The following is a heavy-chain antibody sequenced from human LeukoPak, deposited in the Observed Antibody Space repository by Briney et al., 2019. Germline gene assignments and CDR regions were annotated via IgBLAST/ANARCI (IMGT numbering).Heavy chain of an antibody. V-gene: IGHV3-53*04. CDR2: IFDNGDA. CDR3: AGGSRRDGYDY. CDR1: GVTVSSNY. J-gene: IGHJ4*02. D-gene: IGHD5-24*01. Sequence: GGSLRLSCAASGVTVSSNYMSWVRQAPGKGREWVSVIFDNGDAYSADSVKGRFTISRHNSKNTLYLQMNSLRPEDTAVYYCAGGSRRDGYDYWGQGTLVTVSS.